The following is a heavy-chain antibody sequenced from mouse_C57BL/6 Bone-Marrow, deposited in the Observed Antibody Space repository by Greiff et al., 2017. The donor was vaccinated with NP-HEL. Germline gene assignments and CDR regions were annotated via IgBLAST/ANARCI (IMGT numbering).Heavy chain of an antibody. D-gene: IGHD1-1*01. CDR1: GYTFTSYG. Sequence: VQLVESGAELARPGASVKLSCKASGYTFTSYGISWVKQRTGQGLEWIGEIYPRSGNTYYNEKFKGKATLTADKSSSTAYMELRSLTSEDSAVYFCARFTEYYGSRFAYWGQGTLVTVSA. CDR3: ARFTEYYGSRFAY. J-gene: IGHJ3*01. CDR2: IYPRSGNT. V-gene: IGHV1-81*01.